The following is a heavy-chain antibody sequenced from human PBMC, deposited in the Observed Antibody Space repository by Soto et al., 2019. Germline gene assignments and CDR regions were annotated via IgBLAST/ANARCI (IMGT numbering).Heavy chain of an antibody. D-gene: IGHD3-22*01. V-gene: IGHV2-70*11. CDR2: IDWDDDK. CDR1: GFSLSTSGMC. Sequence: SGPTLVNPTQTLTLTCTFSGFSLSTSGMCVSWIRQPPGKALEWLARIDWDDDKYYSTSLKTRLTISKDTSKNQVVLTMTNMDPVDTATYYCARIHYYDSSGYYSNDYWGQGTLVTVSS. CDR3: ARIHYYDSSGYYSNDY. J-gene: IGHJ4*02.